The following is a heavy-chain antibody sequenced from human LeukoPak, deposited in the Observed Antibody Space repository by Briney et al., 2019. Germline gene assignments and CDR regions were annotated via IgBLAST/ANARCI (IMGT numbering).Heavy chain of an antibody. J-gene: IGHJ4*02. V-gene: IGHV3-7*03. CDR3: ARDSGWWRFDF. CDR1: GLNFSSRW. CDR2: IKEDGSEK. D-gene: IGHD6-13*01. Sequence: GGSLRLSCAASGLNFSSRWMNWVRQAPGQGLEWVASIKEDGSEKHYVDSVKGRFTISRDDGKNSLYLQMDSLRAEDTAVYYCARDSGWWRFDFWGQGTLVTVSS.